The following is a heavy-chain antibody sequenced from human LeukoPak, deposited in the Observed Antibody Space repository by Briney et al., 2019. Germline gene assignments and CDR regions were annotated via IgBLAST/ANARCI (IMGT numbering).Heavy chain of an antibody. Sequence: GGSLRLSCAASGFTFGNAWMSWVRQAPGKGLEWVGRIKSKIDGGTPDYAAPVKGRFTISRDDSKNTLYLQMNSLRTEDTAVYYCTTQEITMVRGVANFDYWGQGTLITVSS. D-gene: IGHD3-10*01. V-gene: IGHV3-15*01. CDR1: GFTFGNAW. CDR2: IKSKIDGGTP. CDR3: TTQEITMVRGVANFDY. J-gene: IGHJ4*02.